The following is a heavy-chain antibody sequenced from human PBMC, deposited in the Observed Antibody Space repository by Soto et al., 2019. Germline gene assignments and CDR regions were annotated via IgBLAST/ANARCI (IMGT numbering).Heavy chain of an antibody. CDR3: AKLRFYVYFNRWFDP. V-gene: IGHV3-23*01. CDR2: ISGDTTTT. J-gene: IGHJ5*02. Sequence: EVQLLESGGGLVQPGGSLRLSCAASGFTFTLNAMSWVRQAPGKGLEWVSAISGDTTTTYYAYSVKGRFTISRDSSKSTLYLQMISLRAEDTAVYYCAKLRFYVYFNRWFDPWGQGTLVTVSS. D-gene: IGHD5-12*01. CDR1: GFTFTLNA.